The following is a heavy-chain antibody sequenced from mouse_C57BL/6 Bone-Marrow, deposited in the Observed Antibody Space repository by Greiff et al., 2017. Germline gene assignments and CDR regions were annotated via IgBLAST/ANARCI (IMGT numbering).Heavy chain of an antibody. V-gene: IGHV1-69*01. CDR3: ARSEDGYSPWFAY. J-gene: IGHJ3*01. Sequence: QVQLKQSGAELVMPGASVKLSCKASGYTFTSYWMHWVKQRPGQGLEWIGEIDPSDSYTNYNQKFKGKSTLTVDKSSSTAYMQLSSLTSEDSAVYYCARSEDGYSPWFAYWGQGTLVTVSA. CDR2: IDPSDSYT. D-gene: IGHD2-3*01. CDR1: GYTFTSYW.